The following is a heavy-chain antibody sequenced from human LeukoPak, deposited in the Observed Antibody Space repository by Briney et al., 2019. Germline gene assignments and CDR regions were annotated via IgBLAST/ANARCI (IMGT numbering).Heavy chain of an antibody. Sequence: PGGSLRLSCAASGFTFSNYDMNWVRQAPGKGQEWVANIKEDGSEIYYVDVVKGRFTISRDNANNSLYLQMNSLGAEDTAVYYCARDLTPLIQLWPRSVDYNYGMDVWGQGTMVTVSS. CDR3: ARDLTPLIQLWPRSVDYNYGMDV. J-gene: IGHJ6*02. CDR1: GFTFSNYD. V-gene: IGHV3-7*01. D-gene: IGHD5-24*01. CDR2: IKEDGSEI.